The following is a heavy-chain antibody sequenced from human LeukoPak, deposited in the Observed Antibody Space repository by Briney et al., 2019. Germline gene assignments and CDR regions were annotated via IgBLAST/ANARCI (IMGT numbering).Heavy chain of an antibody. V-gene: IGHV3-53*01. J-gene: IGHJ4*02. D-gene: IGHD3-22*01. Sequence: GGSLRLSCAASGFTVSSNYMSWVRQAPGKGLEWGSVIYSGGSTYYADSVKGRFTISRDNSKNTLYLQMNSLRAEDTAVYYCARDLLSDYYDSSDNWGQGTLVTVSS. CDR3: ARDLLSDYYDSSDN. CDR2: IYSGGST. CDR1: GFTVSSNY.